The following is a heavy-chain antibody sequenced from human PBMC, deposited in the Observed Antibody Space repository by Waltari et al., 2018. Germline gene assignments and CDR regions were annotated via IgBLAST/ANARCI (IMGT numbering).Heavy chain of an antibody. J-gene: IGHJ4*02. Sequence: EVQLLESGGTLVQPGGSLRRSCAASGFIFRSNGLSWVRQAPGKGLEWVSSISGSGDNTYYADSVKGRFTISRDNSMNTVYLQMNSLRVEDSAVYYCAKDPLNDYGGWDDFWGQGTLVTVSS. D-gene: IGHD4-17*01. V-gene: IGHV3-23*01. CDR1: GFIFRSNG. CDR2: ISGSGDNT. CDR3: AKDPLNDYGGWDDF.